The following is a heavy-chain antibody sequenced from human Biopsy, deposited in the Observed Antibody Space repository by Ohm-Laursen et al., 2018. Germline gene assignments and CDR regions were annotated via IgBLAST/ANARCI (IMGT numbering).Heavy chain of an antibody. CDR1: GGSISSDY. Sequence: GTLSLTCTVSGGSISSDYWSWIRQTPGKGLEWIGYIYYSGSTNYNPSLKSRVTISVDTSKNQFSLRLNSVTAADTAVYYCARAANSTGWPYYYFYGMDVWGQGTAVTVSS. V-gene: IGHV4-59*01. CDR3: ARAANSTGWPYYYFYGMDV. D-gene: IGHD2/OR15-2a*01. CDR2: IYYSGST. J-gene: IGHJ6*02.